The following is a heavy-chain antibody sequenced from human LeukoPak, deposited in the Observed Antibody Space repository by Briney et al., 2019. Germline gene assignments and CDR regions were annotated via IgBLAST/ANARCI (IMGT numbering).Heavy chain of an antibody. V-gene: IGHV4-39*01. CDR2: IYYSGST. CDR1: GGSISSSSYY. J-gene: IGHJ4*02. CDR3: ASGLETGTWLREPTTN. D-gene: IGHD5-12*01. Sequence: SETLSLTCTVSGGSISSSSYYWGWIRQPPGKGLEWIGNIYYSGSTYYNPSLKSRVTISVDTSKNQFSLKLSSVTAADTAVYYCASGLETGTWLREPTTNWGQGTLVTVSS.